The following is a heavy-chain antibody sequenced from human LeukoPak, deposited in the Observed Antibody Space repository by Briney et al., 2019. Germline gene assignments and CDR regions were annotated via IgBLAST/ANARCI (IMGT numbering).Heavy chain of an antibody. D-gene: IGHD6-6*01. CDR3: AGEPRQLAY. J-gene: IGHJ4*02. Sequence: PGGSLRLSCAVSGWSFNNYWMSWVRQVPGKGLEWVSSINKVGSDTRYADSVRGRFTISRDNAKNSLYLQMNSLRAEDTATYYCAGEPRQLAYWGQGTLVTVSS. CDR1: GWSFNNYW. V-gene: IGHV3-7*03. CDR2: INKVGSDT.